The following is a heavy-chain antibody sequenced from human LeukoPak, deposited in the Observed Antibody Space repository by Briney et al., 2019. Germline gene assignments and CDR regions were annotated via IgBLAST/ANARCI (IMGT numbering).Heavy chain of an antibody. D-gene: IGHD3-10*01. CDR1: GFTFSDYG. Sequence: GGSLRLSCAAAGFTFSDYGMNWVRQAPGKGLEWVSGISGSGISTYYADSVKGRFTISRDNSKNTLYLQMNSLRAEDTAVYYCARDTYYYGSGSYYPDYWGQGTLVTVSS. CDR2: ISGSGIST. V-gene: IGHV3-23*01. CDR3: ARDTYYYGSGSYYPDY. J-gene: IGHJ4*02.